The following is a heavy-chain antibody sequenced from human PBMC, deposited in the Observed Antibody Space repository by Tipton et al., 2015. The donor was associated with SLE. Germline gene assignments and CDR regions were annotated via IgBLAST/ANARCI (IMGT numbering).Heavy chain of an antibody. J-gene: IGHJ4*02. CDR1: GFTFSSYW. CDR2: IENDGSST. D-gene: IGHD4-17*01. CDR3: ARALRGGLRYFDS. Sequence: GSLRLSCVASGFTFSSYWIHWVRQAPGKGLVWVSRIENDGSSTRYADSVKGRLTISRDNAKNTVYLQMNSLRVEDTAVYYCARALRGGLRYFDSWGQGTLVTVSS. V-gene: IGHV3-74*01.